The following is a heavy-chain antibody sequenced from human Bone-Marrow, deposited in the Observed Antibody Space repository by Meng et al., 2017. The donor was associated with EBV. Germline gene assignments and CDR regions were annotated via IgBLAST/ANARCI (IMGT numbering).Heavy chain of an antibody. D-gene: IGHD3-9*01. J-gene: IGHJ4*02. CDR2: IYHSGST. CDR1: GGSISSSNW. Sequence: QGELQESGPGLLKPSGPLSLTCAVSGGSISSSNWWSWVRQPPGKGLEWIGEIYHSGSTNYNPSLKSRVTISVDKSKNQFSLKLSSVTAADTAVYYCARTDWYAGLILCGWGQGTLVTVSS. V-gene: IGHV4-4*02. CDR3: ARTDWYAGLILCG.